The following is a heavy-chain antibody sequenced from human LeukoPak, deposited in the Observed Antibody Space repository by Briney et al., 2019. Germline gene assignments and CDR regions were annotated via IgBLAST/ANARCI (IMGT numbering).Heavy chain of an antibody. CDR1: GESHSRFY. CDR3: AMRGYSSSSRAPDGSGDY. J-gene: IGHJ4*02. V-gene: IGHV4-39*01. CDR2: IYYSGST. D-gene: IGHD6-6*01. Sequence: SETLSLTCTVSGESHSRFYWGWIRQPPGKGLEWIGSIYYSGSTYYNPSLKSRVTISVDTSKNQFSLKLSSVTVADTAVYYCAMRGYSSSSRAPDGSGDYWGQGTLVTVSS.